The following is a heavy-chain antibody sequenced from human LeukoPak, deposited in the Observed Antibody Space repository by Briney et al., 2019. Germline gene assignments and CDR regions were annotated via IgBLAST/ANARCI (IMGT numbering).Heavy chain of an antibody. J-gene: IGHJ6*02. CDR1: GFAFSSYW. CDR2: IKQDGSEK. V-gene: IGHV3-7*01. CDR3: ARDHLGTPYYYYYGMDV. Sequence: GGSLRLSCAASGFAFSSYWMSWVRQAPGKGLEWVANIKQDGSEKYYVDSVKGRFAISRDNAKNSLYLQMNSLRAEDTAVYYCARDHLGTPYYYYYGMDVWGQGTTVTVSS.